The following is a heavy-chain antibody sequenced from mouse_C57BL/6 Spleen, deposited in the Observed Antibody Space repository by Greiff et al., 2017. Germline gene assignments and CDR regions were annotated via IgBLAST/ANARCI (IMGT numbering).Heavy chain of an antibody. CDR2: ISYDGSN. D-gene: IGHD4-1*01. V-gene: IGHV3-6*01. J-gene: IGHJ1*03. CDR3: AKTGTDYWYFEV. CDR1: GYSITSGYY. Sequence: VQLKESGPGLVKPSQSLSLTCSVTGYSITSGYYWNWIRQFPGNKLEWMGYISYDGSNNYNPSLKNRISITRDTSKNQFFLKLNSVTTEDTATYYCAKTGTDYWYFEVWGTGTTVTVSS.